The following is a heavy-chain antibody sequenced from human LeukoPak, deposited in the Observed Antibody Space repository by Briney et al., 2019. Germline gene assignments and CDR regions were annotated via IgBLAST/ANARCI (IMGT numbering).Heavy chain of an antibody. CDR3: ARELRITMIVVADY. CDR2: IKQDGSEK. CDR1: GFTFSSYW. V-gene: IGHV3-7*01. Sequence: PGGSLRLSCAASGFTFSSYWMSWVRQAPGKGLEWVANIKQDGSEKYYVDSVKGRFTISRDNAKNSLYLQMNSLRAEDTAVYYCARELRITMIVVADYWGQGTLVTVSS. J-gene: IGHJ4*02. D-gene: IGHD3-22*01.